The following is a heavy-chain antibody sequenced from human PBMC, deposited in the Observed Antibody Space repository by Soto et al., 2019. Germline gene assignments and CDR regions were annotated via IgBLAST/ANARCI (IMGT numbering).Heavy chain of an antibody. CDR3: ARDRALAAYFDY. CDR2: IIPIFGTA. D-gene: IGHD6-19*01. V-gene: IGHV1-69*01. J-gene: IGHJ4*02. CDR1: GGTFSSYA. Sequence: QVQLVQSGAEVKKPGSSVKVSCKASGGTFSSYAISWVRQAPGQGLEWMGGIIPIFGTANYAQKFQGRVTITADESTSTADMELGSLRSEDTAVYYCARDRALAAYFDYWCQGTLVTVSS.